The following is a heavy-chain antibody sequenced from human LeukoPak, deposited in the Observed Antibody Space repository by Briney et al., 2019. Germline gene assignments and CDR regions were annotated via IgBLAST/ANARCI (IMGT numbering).Heavy chain of an antibody. V-gene: IGHV3-23*01. CDR3: AKDIRSSGWSKYSDY. J-gene: IGHJ4*02. D-gene: IGHD6-19*01. CDR1: GFTFSNYA. CDR2: INGDGGAT. Sequence: GGSLRLSCAASGFTFSNYAVTWVRQAPGKGLEWVSSINGDGGATYYADSVKGRFTISRDNSKNTLFLQINSLRAEDTAVYYCAKDIRSSGWSKYSDYWGQGTLVTVSS.